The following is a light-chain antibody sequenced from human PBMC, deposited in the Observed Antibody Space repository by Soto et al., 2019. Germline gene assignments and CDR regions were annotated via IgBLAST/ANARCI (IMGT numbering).Light chain of an antibody. CDR1: SSNIGSNY. CDR3: AAWDDSLSVVV. Sequence: QSVLTQAPSASETPGQRVTISCSGSSSNIGSNYVHWYQHLPGTAPKLLTYRNNQRPSGVPDRFSGSKSGTSASLAISGLRSEDEADYYCAAWDDSLSVVVFGGGTKLTVL. V-gene: IGLV1-47*01. CDR2: RNN. J-gene: IGLJ2*01.